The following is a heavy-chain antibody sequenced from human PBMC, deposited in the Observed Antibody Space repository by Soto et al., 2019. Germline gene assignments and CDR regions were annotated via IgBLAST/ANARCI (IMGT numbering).Heavy chain of an antibody. J-gene: IGHJ4*02. V-gene: IGHV3-21*06. CDR1: GFTFSTYS. Sequence: GGSLRLSCAASGFTFSTYSMNWVRQAPGKGLEWVSSISSSSNYIYHPDSVRGRFTISRDNAKNSLYLQMNSLRAEDTAVYYCANGLGEEQPGWGQGTLVTVSS. D-gene: IGHD3-3*01. CDR2: ISSSSNYI. CDR3: ANGLGEEQPG.